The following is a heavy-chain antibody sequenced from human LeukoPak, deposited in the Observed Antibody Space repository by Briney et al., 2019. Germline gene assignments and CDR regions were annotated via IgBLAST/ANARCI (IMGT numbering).Heavy chain of an antibody. CDR1: GYSISSGYY. Sequence: SETLSLTCTVSGYSISSGYYWGWIRQPPGKGLEWIGNIYHSGSTYSNPSLKSRVIISVDTSKNQFSLKLNSVTAADTAVYYCARAFLVGYSPEEYFFDYWGQGALVTVSS. D-gene: IGHD2-15*01. CDR2: IYHSGST. CDR3: ARAFLVGYSPEEYFFDY. J-gene: IGHJ4*02. V-gene: IGHV4-38-2*02.